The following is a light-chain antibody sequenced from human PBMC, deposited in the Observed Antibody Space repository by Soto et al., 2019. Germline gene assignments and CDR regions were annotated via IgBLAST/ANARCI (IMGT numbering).Light chain of an antibody. J-gene: IGLJ2*01. V-gene: IGLV2-14*01. Sequence: QSALTQPASVSGSPGQSITISCTGTTSDVGLYNYVSWYQQHPGKAPKLMISEVSNRPSGVSNRFSGSKSGNTASLTISGLQAEDEADYYCSSYTSSSTVVFGGGTQLTVL. CDR2: EVS. CDR1: TSDVGLYNY. CDR3: SSYTSSSTVV.